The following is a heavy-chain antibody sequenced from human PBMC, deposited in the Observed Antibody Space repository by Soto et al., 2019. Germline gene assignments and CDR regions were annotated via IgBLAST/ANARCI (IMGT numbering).Heavy chain of an antibody. CDR1: GFTFISYS. V-gene: IGHV3-48*01. Sequence: GGSLRLSCAASGFTFISYSMNWVRQAPGKGLEWVSYISSSSSTIYYADSVKGRFTISRDNSKNSLYLQMNSLRAEDTAVYYCARGDYYDSSGPRDDAFDIWGQGTMVTVSS. D-gene: IGHD3-22*01. CDR3: ARGDYYDSSGPRDDAFDI. CDR2: ISSSSSTI. J-gene: IGHJ3*02.